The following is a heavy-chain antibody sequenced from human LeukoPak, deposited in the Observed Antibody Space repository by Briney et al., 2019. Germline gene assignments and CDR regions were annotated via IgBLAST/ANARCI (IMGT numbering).Heavy chain of an antibody. J-gene: IGHJ4*02. Sequence: PSESLSLTCTVSGGSISSYYWSWIRQPPGKGLEWIGYIYYSGSTNYNPSLKSRVTISVDTSKNQFSLKLSSVTAADTAVYYCARDRDSSGLVDYWGQGTLVTVSS. CDR3: ARDRDSSGLVDY. CDR1: GGSISSYY. CDR2: IYYSGST. D-gene: IGHD3-22*01. V-gene: IGHV4-59*01.